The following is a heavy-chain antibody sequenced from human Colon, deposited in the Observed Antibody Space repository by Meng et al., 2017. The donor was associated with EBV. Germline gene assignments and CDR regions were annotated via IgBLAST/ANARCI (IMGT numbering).Heavy chain of an antibody. D-gene: IGHD3-9*01. Sequence: QVLLQSCGAGRVKPAATLSLTWMVYGGSFSGYVWSWFRQPPGKGMEWIGEVSHPGSANYNPSLKSRVTISVDASEKQFSLRLTSVTAADSTVYYCARVPTTGYKDHWGQGTLVTVSS. CDR3: ARVPTTGYKDH. CDR2: VSHPGSA. CDR1: GGSFSGYV. V-gene: IGHV4-34*01. J-gene: IGHJ4*02.